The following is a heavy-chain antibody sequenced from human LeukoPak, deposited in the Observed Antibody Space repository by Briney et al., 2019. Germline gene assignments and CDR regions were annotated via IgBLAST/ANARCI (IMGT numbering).Heavy chain of an antibody. D-gene: IGHD5-24*01. CDR2: INHSGST. CDR3: ARHTGQGYNYIDY. Sequence: SETLSLTCAVYGGSFSGYYWSWIRQPPGKGLEWIGEINHSGSTNYNPSLKSRVTISVDTSKNQFSLKLSSVIAADTAVYYCARHTGQGYNYIDYWGQGTLVTVSS. CDR1: GGSFSGYY. V-gene: IGHV4-34*01. J-gene: IGHJ4*02.